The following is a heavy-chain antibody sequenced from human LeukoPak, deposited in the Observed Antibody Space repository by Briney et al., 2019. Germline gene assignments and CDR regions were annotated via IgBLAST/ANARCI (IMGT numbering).Heavy chain of an antibody. D-gene: IGHD4-17*01. V-gene: IGHV3-74*01. CDR2: INSDGSST. CDR3: AKGGATVIDY. CDR1: GFTFSNYW. J-gene: IGHJ4*02. Sequence: GASLRLSCAASGFTFSNYWMHWVRQAPGKGLVWVSRINSDGSSTTSADSVKGRFTISRDNAKNTLYLQMSSLRAEDTAVYYCAKGGATVIDYWGQGTLVTVSS.